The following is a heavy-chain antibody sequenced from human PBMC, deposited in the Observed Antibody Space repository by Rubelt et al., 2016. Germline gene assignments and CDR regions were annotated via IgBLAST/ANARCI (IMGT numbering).Heavy chain of an antibody. Sequence: QVQLVQSGAEVKKPGSSVKVSCKASGGTFSSYAISWVRQAPGQGLEWMGWINAGNGNTKYSQKFQGRVTITRDTSASTAYMELSSLRSEDTAVYYCARDIYSGSYYGYWGQGTLVTVSS. CDR2: INAGNGNT. CDR3: ARDIYSGSYYGY. V-gene: IGHV1-3*01. J-gene: IGHJ4*02. CDR1: GGTFSSYA. D-gene: IGHD1-26*01.